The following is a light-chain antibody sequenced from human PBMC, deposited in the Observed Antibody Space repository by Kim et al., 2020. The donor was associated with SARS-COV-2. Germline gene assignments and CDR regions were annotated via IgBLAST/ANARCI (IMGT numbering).Light chain of an antibody. Sequence: SASVVDRVTITCQASHNINNYLGWYQEKPGKAPKVLIYAASNLEPGVPSRFSGGGFGTDFSLTISSLQPEDTATYYCQQYEALPPTFGQGTKLEI. V-gene: IGKV1-33*01. CDR1: HNINNY. CDR3: QQYEALPPT. CDR2: AAS. J-gene: IGKJ2*01.